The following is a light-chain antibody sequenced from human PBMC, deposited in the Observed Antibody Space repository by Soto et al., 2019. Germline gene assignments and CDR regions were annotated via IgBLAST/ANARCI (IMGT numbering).Light chain of an antibody. CDR2: KAS. Sequence: DIQMTQSSSTLSASVGDRVTITCGASQSISSWLAWYQQKKGKAPKLLIYKASSLESGVPSRFSGSGYGTEFNLTISSLQTDDFATYYCQQYNSYSRTFGQGTKVDIK. V-gene: IGKV1-5*03. CDR1: QSISSW. CDR3: QQYNSYSRT. J-gene: IGKJ1*01.